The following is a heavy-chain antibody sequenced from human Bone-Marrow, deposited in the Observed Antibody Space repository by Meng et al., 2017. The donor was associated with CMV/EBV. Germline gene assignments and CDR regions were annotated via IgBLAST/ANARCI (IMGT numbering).Heavy chain of an antibody. CDR1: GNTFTSYN. CDR2: INPSGGST. J-gene: IGHJ5*02. D-gene: IGHD3-3*01. V-gene: IGHV1-46*01. Sequence: LVQMVMEGNKAASSWKVSLKAFGNTFTSYNMHWMRQAPGQGLEWMGIINPSGGSTSYAQKFQGRVTMTRDTSTSTVYMELSSLRSEDTAVYYCAREKRIFGVVRPARRDNWFDPWGQGTLVTVSS. CDR3: AREKRIFGVVRPARRDNWFDP.